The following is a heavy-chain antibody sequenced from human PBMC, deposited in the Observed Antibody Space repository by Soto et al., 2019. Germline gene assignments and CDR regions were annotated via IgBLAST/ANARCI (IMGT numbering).Heavy chain of an antibody. CDR3: ARDKIWFGELVYYYGMDV. CDR1: GGSISSGDYY. CDR2: IYYSGTT. D-gene: IGHD3-10*01. Sequence: QVQLQESGPGLVKPSQTLSLTCTVSGGSISSGDYYWSWIRQPPGKGLEWIGYIYYSGTTNYNPSLKSRVTISVDTSKNQFSLKLSSVTAAYTAVYYCARDKIWFGELVYYYGMDVWGQGTTVTVSS. J-gene: IGHJ6*02. V-gene: IGHV4-30-4*01.